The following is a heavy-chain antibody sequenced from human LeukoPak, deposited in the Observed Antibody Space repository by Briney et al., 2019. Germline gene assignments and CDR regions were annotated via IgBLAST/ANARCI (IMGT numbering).Heavy chain of an antibody. D-gene: IGHD1-7*01. J-gene: IGHJ4*02. CDR3: ARAGITGTTRFLDY. CDR2: VVPSFGTA. Sequence: ASVKVSCKASGATFSNYALNWVRQAPGQGLEWMGGVVPSFGTANYPQKFQDRVTITADESTSTAYMELRSLKSEDTAVYYCARAGITGTTRFLDYWGQGTPVTVSS. V-gene: IGHV1-69*01. CDR1: GATFSNYA.